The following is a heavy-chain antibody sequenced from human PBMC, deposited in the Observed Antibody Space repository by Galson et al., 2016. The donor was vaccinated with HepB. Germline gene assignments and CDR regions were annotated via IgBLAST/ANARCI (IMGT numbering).Heavy chain of an antibody. CDR2: MNPDSGNT. Sequence: SVKVSCKASGYTFTSYDINWVRQATGQGLEWMGWMNPDSGNTVYAQKFQGRITMTRNTSISTAYMELSSLRSEDTAVYYCARRRAYCSGGRCSSDYSYYGMDVWGQGTTVTVSS. J-gene: IGHJ6*02. V-gene: IGHV1-8*01. CDR3: ARRRAYCSGGRCSSDYSYYGMDV. CDR1: GYTFTSYD. D-gene: IGHD2-15*01.